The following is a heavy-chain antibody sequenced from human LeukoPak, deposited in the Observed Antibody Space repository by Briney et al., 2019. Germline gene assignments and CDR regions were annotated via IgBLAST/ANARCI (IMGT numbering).Heavy chain of an antibody. CDR3: ARGSFFPFY. Sequence: GASVKVSCKASGGTFSSYAISWVRQAPGQGLEWMGWMNPNSGNTGYAQKFQGRVTMTRNTSISTAYMELSSLRSEDTAVYYCARGSFFPFYWGQGTLVTVSS. V-gene: IGHV1-8*02. J-gene: IGHJ4*02. CDR2: MNPNSGNT. D-gene: IGHD3-3*01. CDR1: GGTFSSYA.